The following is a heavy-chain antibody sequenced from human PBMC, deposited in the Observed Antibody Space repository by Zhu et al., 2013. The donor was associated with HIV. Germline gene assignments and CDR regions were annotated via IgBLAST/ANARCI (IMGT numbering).Heavy chain of an antibody. D-gene: IGHD4-17*01. CDR1: GGTFTGYF. CDR2: INPNTGDT. J-gene: IGHJ5*02. CDR3: ARNYGGTSKWFDP. Sequence: QVQLVQSGAEVKEPGASVKVSCKVSGGTFTGYFLHWVRQAPGHGLEWMGWINPNTGDTKYAQNFQGRVTMTRDTSITTAYLELSRLSSDDTAVYFCARNYGGTSKWFDPWGQGTLITVSS. V-gene: IGHV1-2*02.